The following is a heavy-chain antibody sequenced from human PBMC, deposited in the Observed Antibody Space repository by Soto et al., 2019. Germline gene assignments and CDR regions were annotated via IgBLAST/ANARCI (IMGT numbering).Heavy chain of an antibody. V-gene: IGHV4-34*01. Sequence: QVQLQQWGAGLLKPSETLSLTCAVYGGSFSGYYWSWIRQPPGKGLEWIGEINHSGSTNYNPSLKSRVTIAVDTAMNQFSLNLSSVTAADTAVYSCARGRRHTIFGVVIRGWFDPWGPGTLVTVSS. D-gene: IGHD3-3*01. CDR1: GGSFSGYY. CDR3: ARGRRHTIFGVVIRGWFDP. J-gene: IGHJ5*02. CDR2: INHSGST.